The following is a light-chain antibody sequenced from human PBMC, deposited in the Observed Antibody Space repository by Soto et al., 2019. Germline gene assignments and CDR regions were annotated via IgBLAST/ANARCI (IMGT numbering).Light chain of an antibody. V-gene: IGKV3D-15*01. Sequence: EVVMSQSPSALSVSPGERATLFCRASQSVSTYLAWYQQKPGQAPRLLIYGASTRATGIPARFSASGSGTEFTLTISSLQSEDSAVYFCQQYSNWPKTFGQGTKV. CDR1: QSVSTY. CDR2: GAS. J-gene: IGKJ1*01. CDR3: QQYSNWPKT.